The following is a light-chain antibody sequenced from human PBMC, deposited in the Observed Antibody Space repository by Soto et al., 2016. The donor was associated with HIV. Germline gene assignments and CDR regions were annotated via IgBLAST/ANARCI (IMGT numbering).Light chain of an antibody. CDR1: KLESKY. V-gene: IGLV3-1*01. J-gene: IGLJ2*01. CDR3: QAWDANTVI. CDR2: EDN. Sequence: SYELTQPPSVSVSPGQTASITCSGRKLESKYTAWYQQKSGQSPVLVIYEDNKRPSGVPARFSGSNSGNTATLTISGTQPMDEADYFCQAWDANTVIFGAGTKLTVL.